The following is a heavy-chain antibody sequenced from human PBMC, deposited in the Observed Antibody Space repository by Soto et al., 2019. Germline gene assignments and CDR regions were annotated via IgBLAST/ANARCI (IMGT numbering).Heavy chain of an antibody. CDR3: VRIRRGDGYTFGY. Sequence: EVQLVESGGVSVQPGGSLRLSCTASGFTLSNYWMHWVRQAPGKGLVWVSRINTDGSTTTYADSVKGRFTISRDNAKNTLYLQMNSLRDEDKAVYYCVRIRRGDGYTFGYWGQGTLVTGSS. V-gene: IGHV3-74*01. CDR2: INTDGSTT. J-gene: IGHJ4*02. CDR1: GFTLSNYW. D-gene: IGHD5-12*01.